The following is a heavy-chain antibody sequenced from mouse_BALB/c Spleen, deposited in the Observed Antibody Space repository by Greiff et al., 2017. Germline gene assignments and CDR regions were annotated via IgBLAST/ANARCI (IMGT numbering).Heavy chain of an antibody. J-gene: IGHJ4*01. CDR1: GYTFTDYW. V-gene: IGHV1-69*01. Sequence: QVQLQQPGAELVMPGASVKMSCKASGYTFTDYWMHWVKQRPGQGLEWIGAIDTSDSYTSYNQKFKGKATLTVDESSSTAYMQLSSLTSEDSAVYYGARRSYYGYHYAMDYWGQGTSVTVSS. CDR2: IDTSDSYT. D-gene: IGHD2-9*01. CDR3: ARRSYYGYHYAMDY.